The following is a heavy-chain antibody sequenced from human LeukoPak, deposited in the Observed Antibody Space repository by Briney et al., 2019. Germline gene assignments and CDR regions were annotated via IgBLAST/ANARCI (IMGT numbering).Heavy chain of an antibody. Sequence: SETLSLTCTVSGRSSGSGNYYWSWIRQPAGKGLEWIGRIYTSGSTDYNPSLKSRVTISVDTSKNQFSLKLSSVTAADTAVYYCARHRRDGYNYFDYWGQGTLVTVSS. V-gene: IGHV4-61*02. D-gene: IGHD5-24*01. CDR1: GRSSGSGNYY. J-gene: IGHJ4*02. CDR2: IYTSGST. CDR3: ARHRRDGYNYFDY.